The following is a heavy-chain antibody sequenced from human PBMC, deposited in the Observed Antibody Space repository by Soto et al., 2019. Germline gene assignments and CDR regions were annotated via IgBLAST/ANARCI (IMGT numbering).Heavy chain of an antibody. V-gene: IGHV3-23*01. CDR1: GFSFFSYA. J-gene: IGHJ5*02. CDR2: ISGSGGHT. D-gene: IGHD2-8*01. CDR3: AKIEMGWFAH. Sequence: PGGSLRLSCTGSGFSFFSYAMSWVRQAPGKGLEWVSTISGSGGHTYYADSVKGRFVVSRDNDKNTVYLHMSRLTGEDTAVYFCAKIEMGWFAHWGQGTQVTVSS.